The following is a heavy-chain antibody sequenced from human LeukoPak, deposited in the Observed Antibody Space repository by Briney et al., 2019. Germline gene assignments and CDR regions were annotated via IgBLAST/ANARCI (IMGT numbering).Heavy chain of an antibody. CDR1: GYTFTSNY. V-gene: IGHV1-46*01. CDR3: ASEYKYDSSGANAFDI. D-gene: IGHD3-22*01. Sequence: ASVKVSCKAFGYTFTSNYMHWVRQAPGQGPEWMGVISPSGGSTTYAQKFQGRVTLTRDMSTSTDYLELSSLRSEDTAVYYCASEYKYDSSGANAFDIWGQGTMVTVSS. J-gene: IGHJ3*02. CDR2: ISPSGGST.